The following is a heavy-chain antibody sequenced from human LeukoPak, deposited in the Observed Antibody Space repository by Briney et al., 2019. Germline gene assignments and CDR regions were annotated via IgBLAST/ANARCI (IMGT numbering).Heavy chain of an antibody. D-gene: IGHD1-26*01. Sequence: SETLSLTCVVSGASISSSGHYWSWIRQPPGKGLEWIGEINHSGSTNYNPSLKSRVTISVDTSKNQFSLKLSSVTAADTAVYYCARQGNSGSYPFDYWGQGTLVTVSS. CDR2: INHSGST. J-gene: IGHJ4*02. V-gene: IGHV4-39*01. CDR3: ARQGNSGSYPFDY. CDR1: GASISSSGHY.